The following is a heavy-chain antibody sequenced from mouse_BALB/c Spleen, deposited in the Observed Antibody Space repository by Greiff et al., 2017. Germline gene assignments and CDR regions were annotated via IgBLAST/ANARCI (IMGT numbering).Heavy chain of an antibody. D-gene: IGHD1-1*01. J-gene: IGHJ4*01. CDR3: ARDYYGTGYAMDY. CDR1: GFTFSSYA. Sequence: EVHLVESGGGLVKPGGSLKLSCAASGFTFSSYAMSWVRQTPEKRLEWVASISSGGSTYYPDSVKGRFTISRDNARNILCLQMSSLRSEDTAMYYCARDYYGTGYAMDYWGQGTSVTVSS. CDR2: ISSGGST. V-gene: IGHV5-6-5*01.